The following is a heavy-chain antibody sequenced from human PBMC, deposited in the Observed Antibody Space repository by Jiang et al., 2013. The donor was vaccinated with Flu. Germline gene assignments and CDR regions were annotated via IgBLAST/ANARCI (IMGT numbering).Heavy chain of an antibody. V-gene: IGHV1-69*04. D-gene: IGHD3-10*01. CDR3: AREEHGSGSYLDC. CDR2: IIPILGIA. Sequence: SGAEVKKPGSSVKVSCKASGGTFSSYAISWVRQAPGQGLEWMGRIIPILGIANYAQKFQGRVTITADKSTSTAYMELSSLRSEDTAVYYCAREEHGSGSYLDCWGQGTLVTVSS. CDR1: GGTFSSYA. J-gene: IGHJ4*02.